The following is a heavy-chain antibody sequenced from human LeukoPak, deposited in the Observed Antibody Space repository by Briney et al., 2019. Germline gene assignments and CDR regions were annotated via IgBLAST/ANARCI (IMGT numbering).Heavy chain of an antibody. J-gene: IGHJ3*02. CDR2: ISYDGSNK. CDR3: ARNPRGAKFCSGGSCYHAFDI. V-gene: IGHV3-30*04. Sequence: GRSLRLSCAASGFTFSSYAMHWVRQAPGKGLEWVAVISYDGSNKYYADSVKGRFTISRDNSKNTLYLQMNSLRAEDTAVYYWARNPRGAKFCSGGSCYHAFDIWGQGTMVPVSS. CDR1: GFTFSSYA. D-gene: IGHD2-15*01.